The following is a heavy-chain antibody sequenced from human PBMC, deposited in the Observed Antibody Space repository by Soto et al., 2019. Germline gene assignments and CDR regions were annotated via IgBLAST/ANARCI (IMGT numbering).Heavy chain of an antibody. CDR1: GFTFSSYS. CDR2: ISSSSSYI. D-gene: IGHD3-22*01. J-gene: IGHJ4*02. Sequence: GGSLRLSCAASGFTFSSYSMNWVRQAPGKGLEWVSSISSSSSYIYYADSVKGRFTISRDNAKNSLYLQMNSLRAEDTAVYYCASTMIVPSPPLPERDYWGQGTLVTVSS. CDR3: ASTMIVPSPPLPERDY. V-gene: IGHV3-21*01.